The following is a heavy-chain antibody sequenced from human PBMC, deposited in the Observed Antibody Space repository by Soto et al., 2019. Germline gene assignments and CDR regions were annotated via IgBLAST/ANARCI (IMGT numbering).Heavy chain of an antibody. J-gene: IGHJ4*02. CDR1: GGTFNTYA. CDR3: AKEAGDH. D-gene: IGHD3-10*01. Sequence: QMQLVQSGAEVKERGSSVKISCKTSGGTFNTYALTWVRQAPGQGLEGIGGIIPIFGIKNVAQRFQGRVTITADESMTTAYMEMTSLRSDDTAVYYCAKEAGDHWGQGTLVTVSS. CDR2: IIPIFGIK. V-gene: IGHV1-69*01.